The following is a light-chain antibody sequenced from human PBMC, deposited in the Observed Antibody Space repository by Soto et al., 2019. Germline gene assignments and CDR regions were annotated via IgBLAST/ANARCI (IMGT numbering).Light chain of an antibody. CDR3: QQYNSYSRT. J-gene: IGKJ1*01. CDR1: QSISSW. V-gene: IGKV1-5*03. Sequence: QMTQSPCTLSAPVGHGVMITGRASQSISSWLAWYQQKPGKAPKLLIYKASSLESGVPSRFSGSGSATEFTLTISSLQPDDFATYYCQQYNSYSRTFGQGTKVDIK. CDR2: KAS.